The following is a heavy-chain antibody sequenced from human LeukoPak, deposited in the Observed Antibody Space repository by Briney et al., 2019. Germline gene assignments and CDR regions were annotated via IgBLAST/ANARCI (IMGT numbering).Heavy chain of an antibody. CDR3: ARIPVAKTFDY. J-gene: IGHJ4*02. D-gene: IGHD6-19*01. V-gene: IGHV4-61*01. CDR1: GGSVSSNSYY. Sequence: PSETLSLTCTVSGGSVSSNSYYWSWVRQPPGKGLEWIGFIDYTESASYNPSLKSRVTISLDTSKNQFSVKVMSVTAADTAVYYCARIPVAKTFDYWGQGTLVTVSS. CDR2: IDYTESA.